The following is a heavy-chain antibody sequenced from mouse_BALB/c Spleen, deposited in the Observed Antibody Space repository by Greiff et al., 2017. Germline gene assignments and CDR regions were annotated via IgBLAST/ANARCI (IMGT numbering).Heavy chain of an antibody. J-gene: IGHJ4*01. CDR2: IWSGGST. V-gene: IGHV2-2*02. CDR1: GFSLTSYG. D-gene: IGHD2-1*01. Sequence: VKVVESGPGLVQPSQSLSITCTVSGFSLTSYGVHWVRQSPGKGLEWLGVIWSGGSTDYNAAFISRLSISKDNSKSQVFFKMNSLQANDTAIYYCARNSYGNYVDAMDYWGQGTSVTVSS. CDR3: ARNSYGNYVDAMDY.